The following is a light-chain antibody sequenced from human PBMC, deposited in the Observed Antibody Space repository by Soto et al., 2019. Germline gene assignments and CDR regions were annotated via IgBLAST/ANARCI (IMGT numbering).Light chain of an antibody. Sequence: DIQMTESPSTLSASIGERVTMTCRASESIRTWLAWYQHKPGKAPKFLIYDASSLESGVPSRFSGSGSGTEFTLTISNLQPDDFATYYCQQLKSYPQTFGQGTKVDIK. CDR3: QQLKSYPQT. CDR1: ESIRTW. V-gene: IGKV1-5*01. J-gene: IGKJ1*01. CDR2: DAS.